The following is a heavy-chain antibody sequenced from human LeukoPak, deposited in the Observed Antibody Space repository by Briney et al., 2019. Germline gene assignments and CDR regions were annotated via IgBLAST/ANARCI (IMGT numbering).Heavy chain of an antibody. J-gene: IGHJ4*02. V-gene: IGHV3-23*01. CDR2: ISGSGGST. Sequence: GESLKISCAASGFTFSSYAMSWVRQAPGKGLEWVSAISGSGGSTYYADSVKGRFTISRDNSKNTLYLQMNSLRAEDTAVYYCAKDSRVGAYDYFDYWGQGTLVTVSS. D-gene: IGHD1-26*01. CDR3: AKDSRVGAYDYFDY. CDR1: GFTFSSYA.